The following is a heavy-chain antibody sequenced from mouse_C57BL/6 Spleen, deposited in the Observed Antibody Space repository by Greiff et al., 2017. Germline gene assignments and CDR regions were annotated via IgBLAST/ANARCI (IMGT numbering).Heavy chain of an antibody. V-gene: IGHV3-6*01. D-gene: IGHD1-1*01. CDR1: GYSITSGYY. Sequence: EVKLQESGPGLVKPSQSLSLTCSVTGYSITSGYYWNWIRQFPGNKLEWMGYISYDGSNNYNPSLKNRISITRDTSKNQFFLKLNSVTTEDTATYYCARGTTPLDYWGQGTTLTVSS. CDR3: ARGTTPLDY. J-gene: IGHJ2*01. CDR2: ISYDGSN.